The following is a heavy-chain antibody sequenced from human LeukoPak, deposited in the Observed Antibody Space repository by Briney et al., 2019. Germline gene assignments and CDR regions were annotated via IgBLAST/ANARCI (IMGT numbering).Heavy chain of an antibody. D-gene: IGHD1-1*01. V-gene: IGHV3-53*01. CDR2: IYSGGNT. CDR1: GFTVSNNY. CDR3: ARDGNAEGWFDP. Sequence: GGSLRLSCAASGFTVSNNYMSWVRQAPGRGLEWVSVIYSGGNTYYADSVKGRFTISRDNSKNTLYLHMNSLRAEDSAVYYCARDGNAEGWFDPWGQGTLVTVSS. J-gene: IGHJ5*02.